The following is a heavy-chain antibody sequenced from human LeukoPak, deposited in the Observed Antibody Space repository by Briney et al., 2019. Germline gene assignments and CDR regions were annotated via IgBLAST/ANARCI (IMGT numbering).Heavy chain of an antibody. D-gene: IGHD3-10*01. CDR3: TRAGSGSSYDS. V-gene: IGHV3-74*01. CDR2: INSDGTST. CDR1: GFALRTYW. J-gene: IGHJ4*02. Sequence: GGSLRLSCAASGFALRTYWMHWVRQAPGRGLVWVSLINSDGTSTIYADSVKGRFTISRDTAKNTLYLEMNRLRADDTAVYYCTRAGSGSSYDSWGQGTLVTVSS.